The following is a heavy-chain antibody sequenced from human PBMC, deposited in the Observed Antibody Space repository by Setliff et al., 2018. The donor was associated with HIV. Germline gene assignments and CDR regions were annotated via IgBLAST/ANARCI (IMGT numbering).Heavy chain of an antibody. D-gene: IGHD3-10*01. V-gene: IGHV4-59*01. CDR1: GGSISSYY. CDR2: IYYSEST. J-gene: IGHJ6*03. CDR3: ARDSVVRGVMVGMDV. Sequence: PSETLSLTCTVSGGSISSYYWSWIRQPPGKGLEWIGYIYYSESTNYNPSLKSRVTISVDTSKSQLSLKLSSVTAADTAVYYCARDSVVRGVMVGMDVWGKGTTVTVSS.